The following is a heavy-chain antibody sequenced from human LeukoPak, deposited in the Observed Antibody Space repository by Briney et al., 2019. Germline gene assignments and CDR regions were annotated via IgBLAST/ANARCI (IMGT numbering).Heavy chain of an antibody. Sequence: SETLSLTCTVSGGSISSGGYYWSWIRQHPGKGLEWIGYIYYSGSTYYNPSLKSRLTISVDTPKNQFSLKLNSVTAADTAVYYCARIVGATIWLFDYWGQGTLVTVSS. CDR3: ARIVGATIWLFDY. V-gene: IGHV4-31*03. D-gene: IGHD1-26*01. CDR2: IYYSGST. CDR1: GGSISSGGYY. J-gene: IGHJ4*02.